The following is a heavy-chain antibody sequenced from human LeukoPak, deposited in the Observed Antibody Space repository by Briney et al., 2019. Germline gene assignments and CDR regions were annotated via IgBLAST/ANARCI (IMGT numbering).Heavy chain of an antibody. J-gene: IGHJ3*02. Sequence: VASVKVSCKASGYTFTSYGISWVRQAPGQGLEWMGWISAYNGSTNYAQKLQGRVTMTTDTSTSTACMELRSLRSDDTVVYYCASRIVGATYGAFDIWGQGTMVTVSS. CDR3: ASRIVGATYGAFDI. CDR2: ISAYNGST. V-gene: IGHV1-18*04. CDR1: GYTFTSYG. D-gene: IGHD1-26*01.